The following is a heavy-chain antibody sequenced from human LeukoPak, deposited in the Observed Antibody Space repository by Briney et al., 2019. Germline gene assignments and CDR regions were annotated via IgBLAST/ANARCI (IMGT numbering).Heavy chain of an antibody. Sequence: SETLSLTCTVSGGSITSYYWSWVRQPPGKGLEWIGYIYYSGTTNYNPSLKSQVTISVDTSKNQFSLKLNSVTAADTAVYYCARRFRDVYFDYWGQGTLVTVSS. CDR3: ARRFRDVYFDY. D-gene: IGHD5-24*01. CDR1: GGSITSYY. J-gene: IGHJ4*02. CDR2: IYYSGTT. V-gene: IGHV4-59*01.